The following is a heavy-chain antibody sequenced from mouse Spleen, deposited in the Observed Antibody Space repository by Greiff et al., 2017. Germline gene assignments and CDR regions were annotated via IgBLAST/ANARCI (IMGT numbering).Heavy chain of an antibody. V-gene: IGHV5-9-3*01. CDR1: GFTFSSYA. Sequence: EVQLVESGGGLVKLGGSLKLSCAASGFTFSSYAMSWVRQTPEKRLEWVATISSGGGNTYYPDSVKGRFTISRDNAKNTLYLQMSSLKSEDTAMYYCARGHGSSYYFDYWGQGTTLTVSS. CDR3: ARGHGSSYYFDY. CDR2: ISSGGGNT. D-gene: IGHD1-1*01. J-gene: IGHJ2*01.